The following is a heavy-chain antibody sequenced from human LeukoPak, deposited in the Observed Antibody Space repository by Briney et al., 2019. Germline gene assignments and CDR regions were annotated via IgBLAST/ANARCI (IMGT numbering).Heavy chain of an antibody. J-gene: IGHJ4*02. CDR2: INSDSGST. V-gene: IGHV1-46*01. D-gene: IGHD2-15*01. CDR3: ARDLVVVVGPTLDY. Sequence: GASVKVSCKASGYIFTRYYIHWVRQAPGQGLEWMGIINSDSGSTTYAQKFQGRVTLTRDTSTSTVYMELRGLKSEDTAVYYCARDLVVVVGPTLDYWGQGTLVTVSS. CDR1: GYIFTRYY.